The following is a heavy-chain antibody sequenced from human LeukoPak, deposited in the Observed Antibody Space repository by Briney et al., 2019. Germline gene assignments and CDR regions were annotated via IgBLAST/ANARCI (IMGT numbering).Heavy chain of an antibody. CDR1: GGSISSSNW. CDR3: ARYRLWFGELAFDY. Sequence: SETLSLTCAVSGGSISSSNWWSWVRQPPGKGLEWIGEINHSGSTNYNPSLKSRVTISVDTSKNQFSLKLSSVTAADTAVYYCARYRLWFGELAFDYWGQGTLVTVSS. V-gene: IGHV4-4*02. D-gene: IGHD3-10*01. CDR2: INHSGST. J-gene: IGHJ4*02.